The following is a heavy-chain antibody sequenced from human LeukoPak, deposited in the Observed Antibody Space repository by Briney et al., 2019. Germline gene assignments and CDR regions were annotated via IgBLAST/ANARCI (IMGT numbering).Heavy chain of an antibody. Sequence: GGSLGLSCAASGFTFSSYWMSWVRQAPGKGLEWVANIKQDGSEKYYVDSVKGRFTISRDNAKNSLYLQMNSLRAEDTAVYYCARDDHYYDSSGYPPGGYWGQGTLVTVSS. CDR3: ARDDHYYDSSGYPPGGY. J-gene: IGHJ4*02. CDR1: GFTFSSYW. D-gene: IGHD3-22*01. V-gene: IGHV3-7*03. CDR2: IKQDGSEK.